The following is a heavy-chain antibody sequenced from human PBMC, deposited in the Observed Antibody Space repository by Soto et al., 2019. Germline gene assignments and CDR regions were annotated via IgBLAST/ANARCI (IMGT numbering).Heavy chain of an antibody. CDR1: GGSISNYY. V-gene: IGHV4-59*01. Sequence: SETLSLTXSVSGGSISNYYWSCMWQPPGKGLEYIGYIYHRGTTNYNPSLKSRVTMSVDMSKNQFSLKLSSVTAADTAVYYYACVGTIIGVVSSFDYWGKGTLVTVSS. J-gene: IGHJ4*02. D-gene: IGHD3-3*01. CDR3: ACVGTIIGVVSSFDY. CDR2: IYHRGTT.